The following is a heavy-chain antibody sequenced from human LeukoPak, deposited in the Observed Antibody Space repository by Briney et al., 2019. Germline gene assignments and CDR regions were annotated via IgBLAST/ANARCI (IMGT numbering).Heavy chain of an antibody. CDR2: ISSSGSTI. Sequence: GGSLRLSCAASGFTFINYEMNWVRQAPGKGLEWVSYISSSGSTIYYADSVKGRFTISRDNAKNSLYLQMNSLRAEDTAVYYCARAPAIAARPLGSDYWGQGTLVTVSS. D-gene: IGHD6-6*01. J-gene: IGHJ4*02. CDR1: GFTFINYE. CDR3: ARAPAIAARPLGSDY. V-gene: IGHV3-48*03.